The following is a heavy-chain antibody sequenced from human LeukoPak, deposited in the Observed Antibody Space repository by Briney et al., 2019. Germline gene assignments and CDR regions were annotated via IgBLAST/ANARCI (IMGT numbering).Heavy chain of an antibody. J-gene: IGHJ4*02. CDR2: ISGSGAGT. D-gene: IGHD3-22*01. V-gene: IGHV3-23*01. Sequence: GGSLRLSCAASGFTFSSYAMSWVRQAPGKGLEWVPAISGSGAGTYYADSVKGRFTISRDNSKNTLYLQMTGLRAEDTAVYYCAKVLHYYDDNTSPGYWGRGTLVTVSS. CDR1: GFTFSSYA. CDR3: AKVLHYYDDNTSPGY.